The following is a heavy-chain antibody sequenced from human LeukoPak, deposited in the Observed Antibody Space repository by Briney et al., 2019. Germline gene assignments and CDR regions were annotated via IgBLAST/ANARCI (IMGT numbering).Heavy chain of an antibody. D-gene: IGHD3-10*01. CDR1: GYTFTSYG. CDR3: AKSMVRGVIPYYFDY. J-gene: IGHJ4*02. V-gene: IGHV1-18*01. CDR2: ISAYNGNT. Sequence: EASVKVSCKASGYTFTSYGISWVRQAPGQGLEWMGWISAYNGNTNYAQKLQGRVTMTTDTSTSTAYMELRSLRSDDTAVYYCAKSMVRGVIPYYFDYWGQGTLVTVSS.